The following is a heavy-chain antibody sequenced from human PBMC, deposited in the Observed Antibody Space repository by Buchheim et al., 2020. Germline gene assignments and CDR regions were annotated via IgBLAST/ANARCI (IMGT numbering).Heavy chain of an antibody. J-gene: IGHJ6*02. CDR3: ARDHPRSVVPYYYYGMDV. V-gene: IGHV3-74*01. CDR2: IRGDGSST. Sequence: EVQLVESGGGLVQPGGSLRLSCAASGFTFSTYWMHWVRQAPGKGLVWVSRIRGDGSSTSYADSVKGRFTISRDNAKNKLYLQMNSLRAEDTAVYYCARDHPRSVVPYYYYGMDVWGQGTT. CDR1: GFTFSTYW. D-gene: IGHD2-15*01.